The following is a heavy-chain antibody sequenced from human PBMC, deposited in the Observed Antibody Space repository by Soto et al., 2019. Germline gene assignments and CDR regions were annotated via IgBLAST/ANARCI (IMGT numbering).Heavy chain of an antibody. CDR3: ARMGLGDGGDGMDV. CDR1: GYTFTGYY. J-gene: IGHJ6*02. CDR2: INPNSGGT. Sequence: ASVKVSCKXSGYTFTGYYMHWVRQAPGQGLEWMGWINPNSGGTNYAQKFQGWVTMTRDTSISTAYMELSRLRSDDTAVYYCARMGLGDGGDGMDVWGQGTTVTVS. D-gene: IGHD3-10*01. V-gene: IGHV1-2*04.